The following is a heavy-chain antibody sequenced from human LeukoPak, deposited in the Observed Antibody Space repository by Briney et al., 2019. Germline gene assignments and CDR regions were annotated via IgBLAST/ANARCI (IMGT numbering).Heavy chain of an antibody. Sequence: GGSLRLSCAASGFTFSSHSLNWVRQAPGKGLEWVSFISSRSSYIYYADSVKGRFTISRDNAKNSMYLQMNSLRAEDTAVYYCARDRYYYDSSGYSPNAFDIWGQGTMVTVSS. CDR3: ARDRYYYDSSGYSPNAFDI. CDR1: GFTFSSHS. D-gene: IGHD3-22*01. V-gene: IGHV3-21*01. CDR2: ISSRSSYI. J-gene: IGHJ3*02.